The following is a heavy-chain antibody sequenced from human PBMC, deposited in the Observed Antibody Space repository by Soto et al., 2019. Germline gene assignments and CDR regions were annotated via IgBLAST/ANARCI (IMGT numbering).Heavy chain of an antibody. J-gene: IGHJ4*02. V-gene: IGHV4-34*01. CDR2: INHSGST. CDR3: ARAPTSYDILTGYYDY. Sequence: SETLSLTCAVYGGSFSGYYWSWIRKPPGKGLEWIGEINHSGSTNYNPSLKSRVTKSVDTSKNQFSLKLSSVTAADTAVYYCARAPTSYDILTGYYDYWGQGTLVTVSS. D-gene: IGHD3-9*01. CDR1: GGSFSGYY.